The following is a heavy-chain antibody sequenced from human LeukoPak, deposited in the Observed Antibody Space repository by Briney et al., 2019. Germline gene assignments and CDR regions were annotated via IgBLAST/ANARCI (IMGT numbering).Heavy chain of an antibody. CDR1: GYTFTSYD. V-gene: IGHV1-8*03. CDR2: MNPHSGNT. CDR3: TRGPGSVAGPGPYYYMDV. D-gene: IGHD1-26*01. Sequence: ASVKVSCKASGYTFTSYDINWVRQATGQGLEWMGWMNPHSGNTGYAQKFQGRVTVTGETSISTAYMELSSLRSEDTAVYYCTRGPGSVAGPGPYYYMDVWGKGTTVTVSS. J-gene: IGHJ6*03.